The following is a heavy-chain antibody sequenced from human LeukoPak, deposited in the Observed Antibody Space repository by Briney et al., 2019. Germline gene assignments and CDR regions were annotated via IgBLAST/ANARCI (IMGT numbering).Heavy chain of an antibody. CDR3: ARDRRPPTIFGVVIDYSYYMDV. J-gene: IGHJ6*03. D-gene: IGHD3-3*01. CDR1: GGTFSSYA. Sequence: SVKVSCKASGGTFSSYAISWVRQAPGQGLEWMGGIIPIFGIANYVQKFQGRVTITTDESTSTAYMELSSLRSEDTAVYYCARDRRPPTIFGVVIDYSYYMDVWGKGTTVTVSS. V-gene: IGHV1-69*05. CDR2: IIPIFGIA.